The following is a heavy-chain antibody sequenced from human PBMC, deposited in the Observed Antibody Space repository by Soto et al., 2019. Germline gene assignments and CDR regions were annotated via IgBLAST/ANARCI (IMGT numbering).Heavy chain of an antibody. CDR2: IYYSGST. CDR3: ARQYCSGGSCYSDWFDP. J-gene: IGHJ5*02. D-gene: IGHD2-15*01. Sequence: SETLSLTCTVSGGSISSSSYYWGWIRQPPGKGLEWIGSIYYSGSTYYNPSLKSRVTISVDTSKNQFSLKLSSVTAADTAVYYCARQYCSGGSCYSDWFDPWGQGTLVTVSS. V-gene: IGHV4-39*01. CDR1: GGSISSSSYY.